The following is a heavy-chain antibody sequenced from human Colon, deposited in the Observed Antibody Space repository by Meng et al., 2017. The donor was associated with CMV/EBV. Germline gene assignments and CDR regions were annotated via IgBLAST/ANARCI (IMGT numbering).Heavy chain of an antibody. D-gene: IGHD2-2*01. Sequence: SVKVSCKASGGTFNSLAISWVRQAPGQGLEWVGGVIPLLEISHNAQKFEGRVTMTADKSTSTAYMELSSLRSEDTAVYYCARVGGYCSSTSCYGYWGQGTLVTVSS. CDR1: GGTFNSLA. CDR2: VIPLLEIS. CDR3: ARVGGYCSSTSCYGY. V-gene: IGHV1-69*10. J-gene: IGHJ4*02.